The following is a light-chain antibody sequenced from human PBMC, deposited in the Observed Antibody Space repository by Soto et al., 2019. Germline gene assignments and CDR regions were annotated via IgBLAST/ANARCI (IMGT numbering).Light chain of an antibody. CDR2: GVT. Sequence: QSALTQPASVSGSPGQSITISCTGTSSDVGGYNYVSWYQQHPGIAPKLLIYGVTNRPSGVSPRFSGSKSGNKASLTISGLQAEDEADYHCSSYTSASTLLYLFGTGTKVTVL. J-gene: IGLJ1*01. V-gene: IGLV2-14*01. CDR3: SSYTSASTLLYL. CDR1: SSDVGGYNY.